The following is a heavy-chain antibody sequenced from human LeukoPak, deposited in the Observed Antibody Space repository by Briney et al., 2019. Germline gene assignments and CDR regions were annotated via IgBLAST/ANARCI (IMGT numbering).Heavy chain of an antibody. CDR1: GGSITSSRYY. CDR2: VYSRGSP. D-gene: IGHD3-3*01. CDR3: ARVFWSGYSYFDY. V-gene: IGHV4-39*07. J-gene: IGHJ4*02. Sequence: SETLSLTCTVSGGSITSSRYYWAWIRQPPGKGLEWIGAVYSRGSPYYNPSLQSRVSISLDTSNNHVSLKLNAVTAADTAVYYCARVFWSGYSYFDYWGQGTLVTVSS.